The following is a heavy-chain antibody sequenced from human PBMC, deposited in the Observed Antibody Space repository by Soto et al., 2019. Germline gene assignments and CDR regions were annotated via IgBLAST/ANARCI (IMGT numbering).Heavy chain of an antibody. D-gene: IGHD6-25*01. J-gene: IGHJ4*02. CDR3: AKDKGGTPYYIDS. V-gene: IGHV3-9*01. CDR2: INWNSDKV. Sequence: VLLVESGGGLVQPGRSLRLSCAGSGFNFGNYAMHWVRQAPGKGLEWVAAINWNSDKVAYAGSVLGRFTIFRDSAKNSLHLQMNDLTTEDTAFYYCAKDKGGTPYYIDSWGQGILVTVSS. CDR1: GFNFGNYA.